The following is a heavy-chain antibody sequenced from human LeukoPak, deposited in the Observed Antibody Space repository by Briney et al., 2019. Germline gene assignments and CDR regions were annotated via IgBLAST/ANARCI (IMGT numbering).Heavy chain of an antibody. J-gene: IGHJ2*01. CDR3: ARGWGNDVWGYCDL. CDR2: MNPNSGNT. CDR1: GYTFTSYD. D-gene: IGHD1-1*01. Sequence: ASVKVFCKASGYTFTSYDINWVRQATGQGLEWMGWMNPNSGNTGYAQKFQGRVTITRNTSISTAYMELSSLRSEDTAVYYCARGWGNDVWGYCDLWGRGPRVTVSS. V-gene: IGHV1-8*03.